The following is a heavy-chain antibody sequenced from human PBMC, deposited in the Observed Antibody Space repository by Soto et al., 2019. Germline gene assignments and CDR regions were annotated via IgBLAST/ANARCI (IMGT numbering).Heavy chain of an antibody. CDR2: ISTYNGNT. Sequence: QVQLVQSGAEVKKPGASVKVSCKASGYTFTNYGISWLRQAPGQGLEWMGWISTYNGNTNYAQNFQGRVALTTDTSTSTAYMELRSLTSDDTAVYHCARDNGGGHLDYWGKGTLVTVSS. D-gene: IGHD2-15*01. V-gene: IGHV1-18*01. CDR3: ARDNGGGHLDY. CDR1: GYTFTNYG. J-gene: IGHJ4*02.